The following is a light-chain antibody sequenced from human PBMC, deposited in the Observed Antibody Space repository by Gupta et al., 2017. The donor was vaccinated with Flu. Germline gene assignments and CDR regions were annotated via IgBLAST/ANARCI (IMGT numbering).Light chain of an antibody. Sequence: EIVMTQSPGTLSVSAGESVTFSCRASQTVNSNLAWYQQKVGQPPRLLIYGAVGRAAGVPDRFRGSGSGTELTLTISSLQSDDVAVYHCLQYHKWPYTFGQGTKLEIK. CDR2: GAV. V-gene: IGKV3-15*01. CDR3: LQYHKWPYT. J-gene: IGKJ2*01. CDR1: QTVNSN.